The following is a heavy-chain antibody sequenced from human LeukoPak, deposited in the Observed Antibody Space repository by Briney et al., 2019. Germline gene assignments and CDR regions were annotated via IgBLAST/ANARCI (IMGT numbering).Heavy chain of an antibody. J-gene: IGHJ4*02. CDR3: ARTTVVRDFDY. Sequence: GSLRLSCAASGFTFSSYWMSWVREAPGKGLEWVANIKQDGSEKYYVDSVKGRFTISRDNAKNSLYLQMNSLRAEDTAVYYCARTTVVRDFDYWGQGTLVTVSS. CDR1: GFTFSSYW. V-gene: IGHV3-7*01. D-gene: IGHD4-23*01. CDR2: IKQDGSEK.